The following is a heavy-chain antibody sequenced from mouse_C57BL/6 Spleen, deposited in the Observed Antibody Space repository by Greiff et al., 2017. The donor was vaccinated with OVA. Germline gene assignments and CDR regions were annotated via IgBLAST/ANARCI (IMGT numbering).Heavy chain of an antibody. CDR1: GYTFTSYW. V-gene: IGHV1-64*01. CDR2: IHPNSGST. Sequence: QVQLQQPGAELVKPGASVQLSCKASGYTFTSYWMHWVKQRPGQGLEWIGMIHPNSGSTNYNEKFKSKATLTVDKSSSTAYMQLSSLTSEDSAVYYGARSRGPRYAMDYWGQGTSVTVSS. CDR3: ARSRGPRYAMDY. J-gene: IGHJ4*01.